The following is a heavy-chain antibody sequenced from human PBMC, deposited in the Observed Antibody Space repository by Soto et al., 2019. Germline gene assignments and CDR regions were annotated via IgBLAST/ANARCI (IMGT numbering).Heavy chain of an antibody. J-gene: IGHJ6*02. D-gene: IGHD6-13*01. CDR2: IYHSGST. Sequence: SETLSLTYAVSGYFISSGYYWGWIRQPPGKGLEWIGSIYHSGSTYYNPSLKSRVTISVDTSKNQFSLKLSSVTAADTAVYYCGRGHSISWYYYYYGMDVWGQGTTVTVSS. CDR1: GYFISSGYY. V-gene: IGHV4-38-2*01. CDR3: GRGHSISWYYYYYGMDV.